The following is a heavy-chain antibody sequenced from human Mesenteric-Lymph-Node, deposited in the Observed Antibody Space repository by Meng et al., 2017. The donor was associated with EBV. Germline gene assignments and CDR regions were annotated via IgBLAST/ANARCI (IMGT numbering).Heavy chain of an antibody. Sequence: QLQLVRPGPVVSKPASSVKFSIKTAGVTFTAYDSHWVRQAPWEGLEWLGRIDPKYGATNDAQKFQGRVTMTREASISKVYMELSSPETDGTAVYYCAGGVGGYTPTNIWLDPWGQGTLVTVSS. J-gene: IGHJ5*02. CDR1: GVTFTAYD. CDR3: AGGVGGYTPTNIWLDP. CDR2: IDPKYGAT. D-gene: IGHD5-24*01. V-gene: IGHV1-2*02.